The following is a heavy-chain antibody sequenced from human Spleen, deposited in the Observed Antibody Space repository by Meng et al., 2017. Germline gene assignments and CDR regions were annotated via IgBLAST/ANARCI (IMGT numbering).Heavy chain of an antibody. V-gene: IGHV4-59*01. CDR3: SRGRSGAFDI. Sequence: SETLSLTCTVSGGSIRSYFWTWIRQPPGKGLEWIGYINYSGSTNYNPSLKSRVTISVDTSKNQFSLKLSSVTAADTAVYYCSRGRSGAFDIWGQGTMVTVSS. J-gene: IGHJ3*02. CDR2: INYSGST. CDR1: GGSIRSYF.